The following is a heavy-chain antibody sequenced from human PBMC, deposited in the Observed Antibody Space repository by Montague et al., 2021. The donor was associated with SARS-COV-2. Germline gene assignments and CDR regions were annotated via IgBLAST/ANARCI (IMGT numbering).Heavy chain of an antibody. CDR3: ASWSESDSWHQASLDY. CDR1: GDSISSSYW. D-gene: IGHD6-13*01. J-gene: IGHJ4*02. V-gene: IGHV4-4*02. CDR2: IFHSGTT. Sequence: SETLSLTCAVSGDSISSSYWWNWVRQSPGKGLEWIGEIFHSGTTNYNPSLKSRITISVDKSRNQFSLRLSSVTAADTAIYYCASWSESDSWHQASLDYWGQGTLITVSS.